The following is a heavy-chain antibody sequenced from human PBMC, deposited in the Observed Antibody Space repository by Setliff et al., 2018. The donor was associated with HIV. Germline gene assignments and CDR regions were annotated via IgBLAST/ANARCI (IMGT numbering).Heavy chain of an antibody. Sequence: SETLSLTCAVYGASFSAYYWSWIRQPPGKGLEWIGEINHSGSTNYNPSLESRVTISVDTSKSQFSLKLTSVTAADTAMYYCARGSRLDDSSGYYNYWGQGTLVTVSS. CDR2: INHSGST. CDR1: GASFSAYY. CDR3: ARGSRLDDSSGYYNY. V-gene: IGHV4-34*01. J-gene: IGHJ4*02. D-gene: IGHD3-22*01.